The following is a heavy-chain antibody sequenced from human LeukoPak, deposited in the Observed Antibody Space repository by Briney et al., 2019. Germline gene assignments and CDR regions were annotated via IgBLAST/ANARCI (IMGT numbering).Heavy chain of an antibody. V-gene: IGHV3-15*01. CDR1: GFAFSNAW. CDR3: ARDLYCGGDCYSESTYPSYYYYGMDV. D-gene: IGHD2-21*02. CDR2: IKSKTDGGTT. J-gene: IGHJ6*02. Sequence: PGGSLRLSCAASGFAFSNAWMSWVRQAPGKGLEWVGRIKSKTDGGTTDYAAPVKGRFTISRDNSKNTLYLQMNSLRAEDTAVYYCARDLYCGGDCYSESTYPSYYYYGMDVWGQGTTVTVSS.